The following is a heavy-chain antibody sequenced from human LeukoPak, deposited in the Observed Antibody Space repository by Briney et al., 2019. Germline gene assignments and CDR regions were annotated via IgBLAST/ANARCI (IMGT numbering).Heavy chain of an antibody. Sequence: GGSLRLSCAASGFTFSSYAMSWVRQAPGKGLEWVSAISGSGGSTYYADSVKGRFTISRDNSKNTLYLQMNSLRAEDTAVYYCAKGRPHSGSSSWYDAFDIWGQGTMVTVSS. CDR3: AKGRPHSGSSSWYDAFDI. D-gene: IGHD6-13*01. J-gene: IGHJ3*02. CDR2: ISGSGGST. CDR1: GFTFSSYA. V-gene: IGHV3-23*01.